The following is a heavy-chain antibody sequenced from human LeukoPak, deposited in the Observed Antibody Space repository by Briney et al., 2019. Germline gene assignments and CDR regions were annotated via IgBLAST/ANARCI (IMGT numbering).Heavy chain of an antibody. CDR2: ISGSGGTT. V-gene: IGHV3-23*01. CDR3: AAHGDYGDYDGAFDI. D-gene: IGHD4-17*01. CDR1: GFTFSSYA. Sequence: GGSLRLSCAASGFTFSSYAMSWVRQAPEKGLEWVSSISGSGGTTYYADSVKGRFTISRDNSKNSLYLQMNSLRAEDTALYYCAAHGDYGDYDGAFDIWGQGTMVTVSS. J-gene: IGHJ3*02.